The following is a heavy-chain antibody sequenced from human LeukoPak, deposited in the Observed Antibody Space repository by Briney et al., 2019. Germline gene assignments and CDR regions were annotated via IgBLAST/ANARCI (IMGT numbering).Heavy chain of an antibody. J-gene: IGHJ5*02. CDR3: ARDNWNYSAWFDP. CDR2: IYHSGST. Sequence: SETLSLTCAVSGGSISSSNWWSWGRQPPGKGLEGIGEIYHSGSTNYNPSLKSRVTISVDKSKNQFSLQLSSVTAADTAVYYCARDNWNYSAWFDPWGQGTLVTVSS. V-gene: IGHV4-4*02. CDR1: GGSISSSNW. D-gene: IGHD1-7*01.